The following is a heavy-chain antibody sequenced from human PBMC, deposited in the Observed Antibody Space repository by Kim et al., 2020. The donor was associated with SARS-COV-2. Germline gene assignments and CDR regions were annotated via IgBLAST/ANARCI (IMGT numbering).Heavy chain of an antibody. V-gene: IGHV4-31*03. D-gene: IGHD2-15*01. J-gene: IGHJ5*02. CDR1: GGSISSGGYY. CDR2: IYYSGST. Sequence: SETLSLTCTVSGGSISSGGYYWSWIRQHPGKGLEWIGYIYYSGSTYYNPSLKSRVTISVDTSKNQFSLKLSSVTAADTAVYYCARGCLGYCSGGSCYHNWFDPWGQGTLVTVSS. CDR3: ARGCLGYCSGGSCYHNWFDP.